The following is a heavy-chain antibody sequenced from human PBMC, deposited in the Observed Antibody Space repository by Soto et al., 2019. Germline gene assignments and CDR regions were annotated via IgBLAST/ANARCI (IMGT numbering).Heavy chain of an antibody. D-gene: IGHD3-3*02. CDR1: GGSVNSDSYY. CDR2: IYHTGRT. V-gene: IGHV4-61*01. J-gene: IGHJ4*02. Sequence: SETLSLTCTVSGGSVNSDSYYWSWIRQPPGKGLEWIGYIYHTGRTNYNPSLESRITISLDTSKNQFSLTLSSVTAADTALFYCAREFSNTPEAFDSWGQGALGTVSA. CDR3: AREFSNTPEAFDS.